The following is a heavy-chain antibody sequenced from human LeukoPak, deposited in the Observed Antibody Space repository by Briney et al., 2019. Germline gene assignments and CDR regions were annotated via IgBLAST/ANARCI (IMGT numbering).Heavy chain of an antibody. J-gene: IGHJ2*01. D-gene: IGHD2-2*01. CDR1: GGSFSGYY. Sequence: SETLSLTCAVYGGSFSGYYWSWIRQPPGKGLEWIGYIYYSGSTNYNPSLKSRVTISVDTSKNQFSLKLSSVTAADTAVYYCARDPYAYCSSTSCPYWYFDLWGRGTLVTVSS. V-gene: IGHV4-59*01. CDR3: ARDPYAYCSSTSCPYWYFDL. CDR2: IYYSGST.